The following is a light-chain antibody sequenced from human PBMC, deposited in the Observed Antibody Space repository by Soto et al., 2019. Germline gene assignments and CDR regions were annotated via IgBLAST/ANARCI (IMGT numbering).Light chain of an antibody. Sequence: QSALTQPASVSGSPGQSITISCTGTSSDIGFYDYVSWYQQHPAKAPKLMIYEVSNRPLGVSNRFSGSKSGNTASLTISGLQPEDEADYYCSSYTTSSTRVFGGGTKLTVL. CDR1: SSDIGFYDY. CDR3: SSYTTSSTRV. J-gene: IGLJ2*01. V-gene: IGLV2-14*01. CDR2: EVS.